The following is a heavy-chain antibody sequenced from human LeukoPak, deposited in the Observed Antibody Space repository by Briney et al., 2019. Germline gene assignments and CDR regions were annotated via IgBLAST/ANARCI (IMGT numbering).Heavy chain of an antibody. CDR3: ARQLTYYYDSSGYGSGFDI. CDR1: GYTFTGYY. Sequence: ASVKVSCKASGYTFTGYYMHWVRQAPGQGLEWMGWINPNSGGTNYAQKFQGRVTMTRDTSSSTAYMELIRLRSDDTAVYYCARQLTYYYDSSGYGSGFDIWGQGTMVTVSS. J-gene: IGHJ3*02. V-gene: IGHV1-2*02. CDR2: INPNSGGT. D-gene: IGHD3-22*01.